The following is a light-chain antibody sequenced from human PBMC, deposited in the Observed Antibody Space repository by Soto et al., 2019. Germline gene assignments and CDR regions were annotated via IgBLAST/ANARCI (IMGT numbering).Light chain of an antibody. CDR1: QSVSSY. CDR3: LQRSKWPPFT. V-gene: IGKV3-11*01. CDR2: DAS. J-gene: IGKJ3*01. Sequence: EIVLTQSPATLSLSPGESATLSCRASQSVSSYLAWYQQKPGQAPRLLIYDASNRATGIPARFSGRGSGTDFTLSISCLEPEECAVYYCLQRSKWPPFTFGPGTKLHIK.